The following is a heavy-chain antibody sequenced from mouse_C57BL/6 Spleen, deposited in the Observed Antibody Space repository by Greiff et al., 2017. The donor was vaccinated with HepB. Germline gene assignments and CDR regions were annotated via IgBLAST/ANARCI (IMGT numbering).Heavy chain of an antibody. CDR2: INSDGGST. CDR3: ARHAGLRRGDWYFDV. J-gene: IGHJ1*03. CDR1: EYEFPSHD. V-gene: IGHV5-2*01. D-gene: IGHD2-4*01. Sequence: EVQGVESGGGLVQPGESLKLSCESNEYEFPSHDMSWVRKTPEKRLELVAAINSDGGSTYYPDTMERRFTISRDNTKKNLYLQMSSLRSEDTALYYCARHAGLRRGDWYFDVWGTGTTVTVSS.